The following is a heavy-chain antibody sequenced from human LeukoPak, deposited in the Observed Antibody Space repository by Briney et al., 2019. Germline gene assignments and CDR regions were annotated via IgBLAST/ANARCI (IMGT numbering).Heavy chain of an antibody. V-gene: IGHV4-59*01. D-gene: IGHD6-13*01. Sequence: SETLSLTCSVSGDSIIGFYWSWIRQPPGKGLEWIGFIYYNGSTIYNPSLKSRVAISIDTSKNQFSLTLTSVTAADTAMYYCARDRKGGSSTVHWLDPWGQGTLVTVSS. CDR1: GDSIIGFY. CDR2: IYYNGST. J-gene: IGHJ5*02. CDR3: ARDRKGGSSTVHWLDP.